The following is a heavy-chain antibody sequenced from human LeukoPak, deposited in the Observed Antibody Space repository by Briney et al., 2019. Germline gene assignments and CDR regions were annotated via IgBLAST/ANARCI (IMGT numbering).Heavy chain of an antibody. V-gene: IGHV4-34*01. D-gene: IGHD3-10*01. J-gene: IGHJ5*02. CDR3: ARGRPSSNGSGSYYNP. CDR2: VNYSGST. CDR1: GGSFSGYY. Sequence: SETLSLTSAVHGGSFSGYYWSWIRQPPGKGLEWIGEVNYSGSTKYNPSLKSRVTISVDTSKNQFSLKLTSVTAADTAVYYCARGRPSSNGSGSYYNPWGQGTLVTVSS.